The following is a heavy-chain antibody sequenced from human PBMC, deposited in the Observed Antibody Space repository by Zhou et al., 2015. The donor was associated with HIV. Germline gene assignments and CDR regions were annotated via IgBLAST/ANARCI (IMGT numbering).Heavy chain of an antibody. V-gene: IGHV1-69*06. CDR3: ARERGEATRPGWRYFDL. CDR2: ITPMFQTH. J-gene: IGHJ2*01. CDR1: GGTFSGSD. D-gene: IGHD6-6*01. Sequence: LLQSGPEVRKPGSSVKVSCKASGGTFSGSDLSWVRQAPGQGLEWMGRITPMFQTHNYAEKFRARLNITVDRHTSAAYMELSSLTSEDAAVYYCARERGEATRPGWRYFDLWGRGTLVTVSS.